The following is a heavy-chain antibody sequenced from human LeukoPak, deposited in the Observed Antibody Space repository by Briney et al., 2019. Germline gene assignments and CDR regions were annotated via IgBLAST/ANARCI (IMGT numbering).Heavy chain of an antibody. CDR3: ARGWGRHYDYVWGSYRDYYFDY. J-gene: IGHJ4*02. V-gene: IGHV4-39*07. Sequence: SETLSLTCTVSGGSISSSSYYWSWIRQPPGKGLEWIGSIYYSGSTYYNPSLKSRVTISVDTSKNQFSLKLSSVTAADTAVYYCARGWGRHYDYVWGSYRDYYFDYWGQGTLVTVSS. D-gene: IGHD3-16*02. CDR2: IYYSGST. CDR1: GGSISSSSYY.